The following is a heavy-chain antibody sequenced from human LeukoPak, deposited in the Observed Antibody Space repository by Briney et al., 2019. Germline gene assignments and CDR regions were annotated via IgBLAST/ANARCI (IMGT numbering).Heavy chain of an antibody. V-gene: IGHV3-7*04. J-gene: IGHJ4*02. Sequence: PGGSLRLSCAASGFTFSRFWMSWVRQAPGKGLEWVANVKQDGSEKHYVDSVKGRFTISRDNAKNSLYLQMNSLRAEDTAVYHCARYGSIAAAGTFDYWGQGTLVTVSS. D-gene: IGHD6-13*01. CDR1: GFTFSRFW. CDR3: ARYGSIAAAGTFDY. CDR2: VKQDGSEK.